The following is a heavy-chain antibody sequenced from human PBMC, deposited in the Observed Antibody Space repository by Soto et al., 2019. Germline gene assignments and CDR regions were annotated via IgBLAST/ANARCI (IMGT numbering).Heavy chain of an antibody. J-gene: IGHJ4*02. CDR1: RFTFSSYW. Sequence: EVQLVESGGGLVQPGGSLRLSCAASRFTFSSYWMHWVRQAPGKGLVWVSRINSDGSRTTYADSVKGRFTISRDNAKNMLHLQMNSLRAEDTAVYYCARALTYYYDIDYWGQGTLVTVSS. CDR3: ARALTYYYDIDY. D-gene: IGHD3-22*01. V-gene: IGHV3-74*01. CDR2: INSDGSRT.